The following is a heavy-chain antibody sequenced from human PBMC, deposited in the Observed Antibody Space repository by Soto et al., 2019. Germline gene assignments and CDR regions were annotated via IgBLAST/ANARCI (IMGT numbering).Heavy chain of an antibody. CDR1: GGTFSSYA. Sequence: QVQLVQSGAEVKKPGSSVKVSCKASGGTFSSYAISWVRQAHGQGLEWMGGMIPIFGTANYEQKFQGRVTITADESTSTAYMALSSLRSEDTAVYYCAGFPGQLAGYDYGMDVWGQGTTVTVSS. V-gene: IGHV1-69*01. CDR2: MIPIFGTA. CDR3: AGFPGQLAGYDYGMDV. D-gene: IGHD6-6*01. J-gene: IGHJ6*02.